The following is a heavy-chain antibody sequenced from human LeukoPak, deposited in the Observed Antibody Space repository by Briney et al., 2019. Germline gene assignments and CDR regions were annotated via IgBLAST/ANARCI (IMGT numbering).Heavy chain of an antibody. J-gene: IGHJ2*01. CDR3: ARDLRQWLTPGYFDL. CDR1: GFTVHSNY. D-gene: IGHD6-19*01. Sequence: GGSLRLSCAASGFTVHSNYMNWVRQAPGKGLEWVSVLYSGGGTYYADSVKGRFSISRDNFKNTLYLQMNSLRAEGTAVYYCARDLRQWLTPGYFDLWGRGTLVTVSS. V-gene: IGHV3-66*01. CDR2: LYSGGGT.